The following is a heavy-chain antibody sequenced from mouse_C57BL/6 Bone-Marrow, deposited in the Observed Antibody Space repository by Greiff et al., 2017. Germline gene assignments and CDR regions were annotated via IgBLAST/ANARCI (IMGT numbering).Heavy chain of an antibody. CDR3: ARLGRFAY. CDR1: GFTFSSYG. CDR2: ISSGGSYT. Sequence: EVQLQESGGDLVKPGGSLKLSCAASGFTFSSYGMSWVRQTPDKRLEWVATISSGGSYTYYPDSVKGRFTISRDNAKNTLYLQMSSLKSEDTAMYYWARLGRFAYWGQGTLVTVSA. J-gene: IGHJ3*01. V-gene: IGHV5-6*01. D-gene: IGHD4-1*01.